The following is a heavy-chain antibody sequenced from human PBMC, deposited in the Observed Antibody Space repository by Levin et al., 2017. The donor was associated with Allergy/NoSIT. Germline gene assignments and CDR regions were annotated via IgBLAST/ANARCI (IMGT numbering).Heavy chain of an antibody. CDR2: ISGSGGST. J-gene: IGHJ2*01. Sequence: PGGSLRLSCAASGFTFSSYAMSWVRQAPGKGLEWVSAISGSGGSTYYADSVKGRFTISRDNSKNTLYLQMNSLRAEDTAVYYCAKVLEMEWLFSAFDLWGRGTLVTVSS. CDR1: GFTFSSYA. D-gene: IGHD3-3*01. CDR3: AKVLEMEWLFSAFDL. V-gene: IGHV3-23*01.